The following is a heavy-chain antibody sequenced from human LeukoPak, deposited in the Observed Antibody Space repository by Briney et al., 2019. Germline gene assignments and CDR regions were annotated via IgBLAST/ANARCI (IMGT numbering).Heavy chain of an antibody. J-gene: IGHJ5*02. CDR1: GGSISSYY. CDR3: ARGVSSTSCYYR. D-gene: IGHD2-2*01. CDR2: IYYSGST. V-gene: IGHV4-59*01. Sequence: PSQTLSLTCTVSGGSISSYYWSWIRQPPGKGLEWIGYIYYSGSTNYNPSLKSRVTISVDTSKNQFSLKLSSVTAADTAVYYCARGVSSTSCYYRWGQGTLVTVSS.